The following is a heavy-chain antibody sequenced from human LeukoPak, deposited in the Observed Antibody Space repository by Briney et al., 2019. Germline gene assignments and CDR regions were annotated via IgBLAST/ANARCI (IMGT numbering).Heavy chain of an antibody. CDR1: GFSFSSYD. CDR3: AKGKINHNGAFDI. D-gene: IGHD2-8*01. Sequence: PGGSLRLSCVASGFSFSSYDMSWVRQAPGKGLEWVSGISGSVSGFGSDTKYADSVKGRFTISRDNSKKTLYLQMNSLSTEDTAVYYCAKGKINHNGAFDIRGQGTMVAVSS. J-gene: IGHJ3*02. CDR2: ISGSVSGFGSDT. V-gene: IGHV3-23*01.